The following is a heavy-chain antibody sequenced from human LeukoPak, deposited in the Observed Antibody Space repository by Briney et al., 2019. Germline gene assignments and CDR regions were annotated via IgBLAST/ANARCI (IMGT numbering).Heavy chain of an antibody. CDR3: AKHLGSDTFVVYYMVA. J-gene: IGHJ6*03. Sequence: TGGSLCLSCEASQFTFSRFARSWIRQAPGTGLEWVSTLSGSGTATYYADSVKGRFTTSRDNSKDTLYLQMDNLRADDTAVYYCAKHLGSDTFVVYYMVAWGPGTLVIVSS. V-gene: IGHV3-23*01. CDR2: LSGSGTAT. CDR1: QFTFSRFA. D-gene: IGHD6-25*01.